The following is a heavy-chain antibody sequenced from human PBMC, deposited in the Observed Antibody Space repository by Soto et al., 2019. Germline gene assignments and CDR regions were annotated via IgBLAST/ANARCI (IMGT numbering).Heavy chain of an antibody. CDR3: AKEVVQVIYGGLYGMDV. J-gene: IGHJ6*02. V-gene: IGHV3-30*18. D-gene: IGHD2-21*01. CDR2: ISYDGSNK. CDR1: GFTFSSYG. Sequence: QVQLVESGEGVVQPGRSLRLSCAASGFTFSSYGMHWVRQAPGKGLEWVAVISYDGSNKYYADSVKGRFTISRDNSKNTLYLQMNSLRAEDTAVYYCAKEVVQVIYGGLYGMDVWGQGTTVTVSS.